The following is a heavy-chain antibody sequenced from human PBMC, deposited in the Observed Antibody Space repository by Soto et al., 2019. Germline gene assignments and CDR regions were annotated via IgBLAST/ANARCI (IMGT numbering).Heavy chain of an antibody. D-gene: IGHD2-2*01. CDR3: ARVPDR. J-gene: IGHJ5*02. CDR1: GGSSSSGGCS. Sequence: QLQLQESGSGLVKPSQTLSLTCAVSGGSSSSGGCSWSWVRQPPGKGLECIGYIYHSGRTYYNTCLKSRVTISVDRSKHQFSLKLSSVTAADTAVYYCARVPDRWGQGTLVTVSS. V-gene: IGHV4-30-2*01. CDR2: IYHSGRT.